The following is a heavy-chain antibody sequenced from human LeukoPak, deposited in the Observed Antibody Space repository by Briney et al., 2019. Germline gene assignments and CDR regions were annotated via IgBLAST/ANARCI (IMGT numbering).Heavy chain of an antibody. CDR1: GFTFSSYS. CDR3: ARDPGIAARGAAFDI. D-gene: IGHD6-13*01. J-gene: IGHJ3*02. V-gene: IGHV3-21*01. Sequence: GGSLRLSCAASGFTFSSYSMNWVRQAPGKGLEWVSSISSSSSYIYYADSVKGRFTISRDNAKNSLYLQMNSLRAEDTAVYYCARDPGIAARGAAFDIWGQGTMVTVSS. CDR2: ISSSSSYI.